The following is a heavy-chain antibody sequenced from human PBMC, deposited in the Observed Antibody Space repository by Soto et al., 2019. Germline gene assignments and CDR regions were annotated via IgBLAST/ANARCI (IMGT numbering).Heavy chain of an antibody. Sequence: QVQLVQSGAEVKKPGSSVKVSCRATGGPFSSYTFTWVRQASGQGLEWMGRIIPVLGLANYAQKFQDRVTITADNSTGTVYMELRGLISEDTAVYYCARSGWGGPSGQWGQGSLVTVSS. D-gene: IGHD6-25*01. V-gene: IGHV1-69*02. J-gene: IGHJ4*01. CDR3: ARSGWGGPSGQ. CDR1: GGPFSSYT. CDR2: IIPVLGLA.